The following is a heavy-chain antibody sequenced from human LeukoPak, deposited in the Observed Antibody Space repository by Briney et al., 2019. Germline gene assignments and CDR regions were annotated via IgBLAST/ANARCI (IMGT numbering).Heavy chain of an antibody. Sequence: ASVEVSCKASGYTFSDNYMHWVRQAPGQGLEYMGWIKPNGGGTKYAQKFQGRVTMTRDTSISTAYMELNRLRSDDTAVYFCARGTWFGDSLGTDFWGQGTLVIVSS. V-gene: IGHV1-2*02. CDR3: ARGTWFGDSLGTDF. CDR2: IKPNGGGT. D-gene: IGHD3-10*01. CDR1: GYTFSDNY. J-gene: IGHJ4*02.